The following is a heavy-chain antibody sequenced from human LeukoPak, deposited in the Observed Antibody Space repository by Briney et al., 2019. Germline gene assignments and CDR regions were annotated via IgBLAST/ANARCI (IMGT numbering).Heavy chain of an antibody. CDR2: ISAFSGNT. V-gene: IGHV1-18*01. CDR3: SGEASSGYFGVDY. CDR1: VYTFTSYG. Sequence: AVKVSCKASVYTFTSYGISWVRQAPGQGLEWMGWISAFSGNTNYAQKLQGRVTMTTEKSTSTAYVEVSGLSAAGAAGYYWSGEASSGYFGVDYWGQGTLVTVSS. J-gene: IGHJ4*02. D-gene: IGHD3-22*01.